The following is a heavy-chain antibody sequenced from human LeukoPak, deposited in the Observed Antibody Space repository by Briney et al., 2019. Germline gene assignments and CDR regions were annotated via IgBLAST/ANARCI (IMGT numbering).Heavy chain of an antibody. CDR1: GFTFSSYW. Sequence: GGSLRLSCAASGFTFSSYWMHWVRQAPVKGLVWVSRINSDGSSTSYADSVKGRFTISRDNAKNTLYLQMNSLRAEDTAVYYCARGVGSCSSTSCYWWFDPWGQGTLVTVSS. D-gene: IGHD2-2*01. CDR3: ARGVGSCSSTSCYWWFDP. J-gene: IGHJ5*02. CDR2: INSDGSST. V-gene: IGHV3-74*01.